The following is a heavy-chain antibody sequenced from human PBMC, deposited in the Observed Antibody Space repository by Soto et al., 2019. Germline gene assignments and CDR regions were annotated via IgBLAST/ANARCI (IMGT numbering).Heavy chain of an antibody. V-gene: IGHV4-34*01. CDR1: GGTFSGYY. J-gene: IGHJ5*02. CDR3: AIGQWLVP. CDR2: INHSGST. Sequence: QVQLQQWGAGLLKPSETLSLTCAVYGGTFSGYYWSWIRQPPGKGLEWIGEINHSGSTNYNPSLKSRVSISVDTSKNQFSLKLSSVTAADTAVYYCAIGQWLVPWGQGTLVTVSS. D-gene: IGHD6-19*01.